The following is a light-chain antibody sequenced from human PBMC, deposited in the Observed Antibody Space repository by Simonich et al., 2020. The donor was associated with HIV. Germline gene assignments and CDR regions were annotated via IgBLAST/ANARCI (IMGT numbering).Light chain of an antibody. CDR3: QQRSNWPLT. CDR2: VAS. CDR1: QSVSSY. J-gene: IGKJ4*01. Sequence: EIVLTQSPSTLSLSPGERATLSCRASQSVSSYLAWYQQKPGQAPRLLIYVASKRATGIPASFSGSGSGTDFTLTISSLEPEDFAVYYCQQRSNWPLTFGGGTKVEIK. V-gene: IGKV3-11*01.